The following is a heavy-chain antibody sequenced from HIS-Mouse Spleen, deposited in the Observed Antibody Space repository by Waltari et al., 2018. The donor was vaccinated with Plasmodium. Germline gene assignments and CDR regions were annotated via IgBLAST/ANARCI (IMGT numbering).Heavy chain of an antibody. CDR3: ARVYHKTTHWYFDL. Sequence: QVQLQQWGAGLLKPSETLSLTCAVYGGSFSGYYWSWIRQPPGNGLAWIGEINHSGRTNYNPSLKSRVTISVDTSKNQFSMKLSSVTAADTAVYYCARVYHKTTHWYFDLWGRGTLVTVSS. CDR1: GGSFSGYY. CDR2: INHSGRT. D-gene: IGHD4-17*01. J-gene: IGHJ2*01. V-gene: IGHV4-34*01.